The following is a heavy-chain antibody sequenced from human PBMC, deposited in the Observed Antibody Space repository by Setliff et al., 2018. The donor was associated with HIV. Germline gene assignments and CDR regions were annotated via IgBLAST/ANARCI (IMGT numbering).Heavy chain of an antibody. CDR3: ARGLATSSRSSLVY. V-gene: IGHV4-59*01. Sequence: SETLSLTCTVSGDSINNYYWTWIRQPPGKGLEWIGYIYHSGGTKYNPSLESRVTISVDTSKRHFSLNLSSVTAADTAVYYCARGLATSSRSSLVYWGQGILVTVSS. CDR1: GDSINNYY. J-gene: IGHJ4*02. CDR2: IYHSGGT. D-gene: IGHD6-6*01.